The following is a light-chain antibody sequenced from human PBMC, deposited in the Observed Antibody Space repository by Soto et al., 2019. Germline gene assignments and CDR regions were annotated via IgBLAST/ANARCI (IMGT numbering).Light chain of an antibody. J-gene: IGLJ1*01. V-gene: IGLV2-14*01. CDR3: SSYTSSSTPPYV. CDR2: DVS. Sequence: QSVLTQPASVSGSPGQSITISCTGTSSDVGGYNYVSWYQQHPGKAPKLMIYDVSNRPSGVSNRFSGSKSGNTASLTISGLQAEDEADYYCSSYTSSSTPPYVFGPGTKVTV. CDR1: SSDVGGYNY.